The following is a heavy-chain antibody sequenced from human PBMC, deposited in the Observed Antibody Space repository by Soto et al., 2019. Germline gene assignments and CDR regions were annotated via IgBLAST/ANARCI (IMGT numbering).Heavy chain of an antibody. V-gene: IGHV3-72*01. CDR1: GFTFTDHY. J-gene: IGHJ4*02. Sequence: PGGSLRLSCAAPGFTFTDHYMDWARQAPGKGLEWVGRARNKVNGYIIAYAASVKGRFIISRDDSKNSLYLQMNSLKTEDTAVYFCARLMGTSFDLWGQGTLVTVSS. CDR3: ARLMGTSFDL. D-gene: IGHD2-8*01. CDR2: ARNKVNGYII.